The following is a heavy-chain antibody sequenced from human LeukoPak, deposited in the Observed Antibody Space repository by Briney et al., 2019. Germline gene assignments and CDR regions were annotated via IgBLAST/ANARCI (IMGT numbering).Heavy chain of an antibody. CDR2: ISSSSSYI. CDR1: GFTFSSYS. D-gene: IGHD3-22*01. J-gene: IGHJ4*02. V-gene: IGHV3-21*01. Sequence: GGSLRLSCAASGFTFSSYSINWVRQAPGKGLEWVSSISSSSSYIYYADSVKGQFTISRDNAKNSLYLQMNSLRAEDTAVYYCARKEKYYDSSGYRSWCFDYWGQGTLVTVSS. CDR3: ARKEKYYDSSGYRSWCFDY.